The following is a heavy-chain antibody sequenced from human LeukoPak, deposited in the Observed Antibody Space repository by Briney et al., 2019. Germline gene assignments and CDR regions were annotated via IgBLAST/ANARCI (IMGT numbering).Heavy chain of an antibody. Sequence: ASVKVSCKASGYSFTTYGISWVRQAPGQGLEWMGWISAYNGNTNYAQKLQGRVTMTTDTSTSTAYMELRSLKTEDTAVYYCTILWWARGDNDYWGQGTLVTVSS. J-gene: IGHJ4*02. CDR3: TILWWARGDNDY. D-gene: IGHD2-21*01. V-gene: IGHV1-18*01. CDR1: GYSFTTYG. CDR2: ISAYNGNT.